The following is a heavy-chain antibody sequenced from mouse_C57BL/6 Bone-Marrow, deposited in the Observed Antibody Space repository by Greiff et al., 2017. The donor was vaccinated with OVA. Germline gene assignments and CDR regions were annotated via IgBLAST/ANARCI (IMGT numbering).Heavy chain of an antibody. Sequence: EVQLQQSGGDLVKPGGSLKLSCAASGFTFSSYGMSWVRQTPDKRLEWVATISSGGSYTYYPDSVKGRFTISRDNAKNTLYLQMSSLKSEDTAMYYCASNWDLAYWGQGTLVTVSA. CDR3: ASNWDLAY. V-gene: IGHV5-6*01. J-gene: IGHJ3*01. CDR2: ISSGGSYT. D-gene: IGHD4-1*01. CDR1: GFTFSSYG.